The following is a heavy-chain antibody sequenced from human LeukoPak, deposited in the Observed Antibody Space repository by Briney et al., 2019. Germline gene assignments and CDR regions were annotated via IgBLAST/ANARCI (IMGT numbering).Heavy chain of an antibody. Sequence: GASVKVSCKASGYTFTSYGISWVRQAPGQGLEWMGGIIPIFGTANYARKFQGRVTITADESTSTAYMELSSLRSEDTAVYYCASGGFSGQNHRGPFDYWGQGTLVTVSS. J-gene: IGHJ4*02. CDR2: IIPIFGTA. CDR1: GYTFTSYG. D-gene: IGHD1-14*01. CDR3: ASGGFSGQNHRGPFDY. V-gene: IGHV1-69*13.